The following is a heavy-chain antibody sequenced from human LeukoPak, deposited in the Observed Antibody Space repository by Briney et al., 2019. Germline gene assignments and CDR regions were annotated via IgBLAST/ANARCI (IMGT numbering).Heavy chain of an antibody. CDR2: ISGSGGTT. V-gene: IGHV3-23*01. Sequence: QTGGSLRLSCAASGFSFNTYAMSWVRQAPGKGLERVSGISGSGGTTYFADSVKGRFTISRDNSKNTLYLQMNSLRAEDTAVYYCAKDIERARGYSYGYFDYWGQGTLVTVSS. J-gene: IGHJ4*02. D-gene: IGHD5-18*01. CDR3: AKDIERARGYSYGYFDY. CDR1: GFSFNTYA.